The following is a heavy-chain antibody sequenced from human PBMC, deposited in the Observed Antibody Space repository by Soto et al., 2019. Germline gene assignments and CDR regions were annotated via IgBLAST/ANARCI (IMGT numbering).Heavy chain of an antibody. CDR1: GDSINNYY. CDR2: IYSSGSA. Sequence: VRLQESGPGLVEPSETLSLTCSVSGDSINNYYWSWIRQPAGQGLEWIGRIYSSGSANYHPSLKTRGTRSVDTSKNQVFLSVTSVTAADTAVYFCARGGTRSADLPTYWGQGIQVIVSS. D-gene: IGHD1-1*01. V-gene: IGHV4-4*07. CDR3: ARGGTRSADLPTY. J-gene: IGHJ4*02.